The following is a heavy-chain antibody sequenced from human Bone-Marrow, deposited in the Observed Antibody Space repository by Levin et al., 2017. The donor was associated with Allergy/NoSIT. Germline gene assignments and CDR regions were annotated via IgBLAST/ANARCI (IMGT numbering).Heavy chain of an antibody. CDR2: INHSGGA. V-gene: IGHV4-30-2*01. Sequence: SETLSLTCTVSGDSIGFSRYTWNWIRQPPGKGLEWIAYINHSGGAYYNPALKRRVTMSIARSENRFSLTLTSVTAADTAVYYCARDGDPGAFDLWGPGTMVTVSS. J-gene: IGHJ3*01. CDR1: GDSIGFSRYT. CDR3: ARDGDPGAFDL.